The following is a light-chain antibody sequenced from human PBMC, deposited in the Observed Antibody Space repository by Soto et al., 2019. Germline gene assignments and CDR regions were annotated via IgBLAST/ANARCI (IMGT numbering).Light chain of an antibody. CDR3: QQFSNYPHV. CDR1: QGIHTA. V-gene: IGKV1D-13*01. J-gene: IGKJ5*01. CDR2: DAS. Sequence: IQLTQAPSYLSASVGDRVIITCRASQGIHTALAWYQQKKGNAPMLLIYDASTVEAGVPSRFSGSGYGTDVNLTISSLQPADFAIYYCQQFSNYPHVFGQGTRLEIK.